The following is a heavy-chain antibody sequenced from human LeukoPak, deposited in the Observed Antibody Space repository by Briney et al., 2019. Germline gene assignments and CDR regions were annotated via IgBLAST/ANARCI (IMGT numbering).Heavy chain of an antibody. CDR1: GFTFSSYA. CDR2: ITDSGGST. V-gene: IGHV3-23*01. J-gene: IGHJ4*02. D-gene: IGHD3-22*01. Sequence: PGGSLRLSCAASGFTFSSYAMSWVRQAPGEGLEWGSAITDSGGSTYYSDSVKGRFTISRDNSKNTLYLQMHTLRAEDTAIYYCAKGSSGSRPYYFDYWGQGTLVTVSS. CDR3: AKGSSGSRPYYFDY.